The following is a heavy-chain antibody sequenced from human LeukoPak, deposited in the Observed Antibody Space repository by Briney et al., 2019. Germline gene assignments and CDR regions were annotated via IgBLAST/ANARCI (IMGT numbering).Heavy chain of an antibody. V-gene: IGHV1-8*01. CDR2: MNPNSGNT. J-gene: IGHJ4*02. CDR3: ARGDTVTTSDDY. CDR1: GYTFTSYD. Sequence: GASVKVSCKASGYTFTSYDISWVRQATGQGLEWMGWMNPNSGNTGYAQKFQGRVTMTRNTSISTAYMELSSLRSEDTAVYYCARGDTVTTSDDYWGQGTLVTVSS. D-gene: IGHD4-11*01.